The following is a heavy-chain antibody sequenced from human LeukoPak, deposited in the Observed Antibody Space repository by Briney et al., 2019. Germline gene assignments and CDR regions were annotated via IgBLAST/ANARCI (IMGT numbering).Heavy chain of an antibody. Sequence: SVKVSCKASGGTFSSYAISWVRQAPGQGLEWMGRIIPILGIANYAQKFQGRVTITADKSTSTACMELSSLRSEDTAVYYCARDSNDFWSGLNGNFDYWGQGTLVTVSS. CDR3: ARDSNDFWSGLNGNFDY. D-gene: IGHD3-3*01. J-gene: IGHJ4*02. V-gene: IGHV1-69*04. CDR2: IIPILGIA. CDR1: GGTFSSYA.